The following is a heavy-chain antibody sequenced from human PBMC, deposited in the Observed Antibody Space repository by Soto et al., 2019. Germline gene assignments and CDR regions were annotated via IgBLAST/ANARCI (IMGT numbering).Heavy chain of an antibody. CDR3: ARDRSGYDSEA. CDR2: IYRDGST. D-gene: IGHD5-12*01. V-gene: IGHV3-66*01. J-gene: IGHJ5*02. CDR1: GFTVSTNF. Sequence: EVPLVESGGGLVQPGGSLRLSCAASGFTVSTNFMKWVRQAPGKGLDWVSGIYRDGSTYYADSVKGRFTISRDNSKNTLYLQMDSLRVDDTAVYYCARDRSGYDSEAWGQGTLVTVSS.